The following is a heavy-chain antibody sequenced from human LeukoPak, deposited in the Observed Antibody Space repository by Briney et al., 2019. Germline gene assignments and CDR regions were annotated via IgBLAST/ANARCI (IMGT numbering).Heavy chain of an antibody. CDR3: AKDEAWRPAAD. CDR2: ITGSGDSA. J-gene: IGHJ4*02. Sequence: GGSLRLSCAPSGFTFTNYAMSWVRQAPGKGLEWVSSITGSGDSAYYADSVKGRFTISRDNSKDTLYLQMNSLRAEDTAIYFCAKDEAWRPAADWGQGTLVTVSS. V-gene: IGHV3-23*01. CDR1: GFTFTNYA. D-gene: IGHD2-2*01.